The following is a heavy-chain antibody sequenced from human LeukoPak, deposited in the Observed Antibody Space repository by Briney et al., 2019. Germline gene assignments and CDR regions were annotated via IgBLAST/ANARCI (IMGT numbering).Heavy chain of an antibody. J-gene: IGHJ6*02. D-gene: IGHD6-19*01. CDR1: GGSISGNNNY. CDR3: ARGLAVAGLRYYYYGMDV. CDR2: IYSSGST. Sequence: SETLSLTCTVSGGSISGNNNYWGWIRQPPGKGLEWIGSIYSSGSTYYNPSLKSRVTISVDTSKNQFSLKLTSVTAADTAVYYCARGLAVAGLRYYYYGMDVCGQGTTVTVSS. V-gene: IGHV4-39*01.